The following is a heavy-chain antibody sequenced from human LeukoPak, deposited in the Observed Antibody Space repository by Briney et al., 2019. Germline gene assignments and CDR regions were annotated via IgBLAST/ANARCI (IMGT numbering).Heavy chain of an antibody. CDR2: ISSSSSYI. D-gene: IGHD3-3*01. CDR3: ARGSDFGVVPNWFDP. CDR1: GFTFSSYS. V-gene: IGHV3-21*01. J-gene: IGHJ5*02. Sequence: GGSLRLSCAASGFTFSSYSMNWVRQAPGKGLEWVSSISSSSSYIYYADSVKGRFTISRDNAKNSLFLQMNSLRAEDTAVYYCARGSDFGVVPNWFDPWGRGTLVTVSS.